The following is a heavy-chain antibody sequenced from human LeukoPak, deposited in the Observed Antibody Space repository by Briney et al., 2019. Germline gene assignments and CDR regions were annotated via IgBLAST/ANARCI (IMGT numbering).Heavy chain of an antibody. CDR1: GYTFTGYY. Sequence: GASVKVSCKASGYTFTGYYMHWVRQAPGQGLEWMGWINPNSGGTNYAQKFQGRVTMTRDTSISTAYMKLSRLRSDDTAVYYCARDVVGATPPDYWGQGTLVTVSS. V-gene: IGHV1-2*02. CDR2: INPNSGGT. J-gene: IGHJ4*02. CDR3: ARDVVGATPPDY. D-gene: IGHD1-26*01.